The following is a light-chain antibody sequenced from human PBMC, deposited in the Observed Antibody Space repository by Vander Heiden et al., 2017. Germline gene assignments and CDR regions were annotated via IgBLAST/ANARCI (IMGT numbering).Light chain of an antibody. CDR2: AAS. CDR1: QGISSY. V-gene: IGKV1-9*01. Sequence: DIQLTQSPSFLSASVGDRVTITCRASQGISSYLAWYQQKPGKAPKLLIYAASTLQSGVPSRFSGSGSGTEFTLTIISLQPEDFSTYYCQQLNSYPLFTFGHGTKVDIK. CDR3: QQLNSYPLFT. J-gene: IGKJ3*01.